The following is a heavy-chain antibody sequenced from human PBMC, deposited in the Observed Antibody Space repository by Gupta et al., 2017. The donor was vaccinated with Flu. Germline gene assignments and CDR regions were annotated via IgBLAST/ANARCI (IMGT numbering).Heavy chain of an antibody. CDR1: CGSFRSYF. V-gene: IGHV4-34*01. CDR3: ARGTNSSSWSSNFDS. Sequence: QVQLQQCGAGLVKSSETLSLTWAVDCGSFRSYFWSWIRQSPGRGLKGIGEINRSGSTTYNPSLERRVTISVDASKSQFFMKVTSVNAADTAISYCARGTNSSSWSSNFDSWGQGTLVTVSS. J-gene: IGHJ4*02. CDR2: INRSGST. D-gene: IGHD6-13*01.